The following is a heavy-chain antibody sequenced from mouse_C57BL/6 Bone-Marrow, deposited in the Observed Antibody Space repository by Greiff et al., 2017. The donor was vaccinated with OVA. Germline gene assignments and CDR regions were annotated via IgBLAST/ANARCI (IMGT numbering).Heavy chain of an antibody. J-gene: IGHJ1*03. Sequence: QVQLQQPGAELVKPGASVKVSCKASGYTFTSYWMHWVKQRPGQGLEWIGRIHPSDSDTNYNQKFKGKATLTVDKSYSTAYMQLSSLTSEDSAVYYCAMLGYDYDPYWYFDVWGTGTTVTVSS. D-gene: IGHD2-4*01. V-gene: IGHV1-74*01. CDR2: IHPSDSDT. CDR3: AMLGYDYDPYWYFDV. CDR1: GYTFTSYW.